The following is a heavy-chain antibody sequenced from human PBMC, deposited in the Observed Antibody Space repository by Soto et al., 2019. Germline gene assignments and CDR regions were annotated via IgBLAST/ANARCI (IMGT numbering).Heavy chain of an antibody. CDR2: IYSGGST. CDR3: ARSTMVRGVINLYYFDY. J-gene: IGHJ4*02. V-gene: IGHV3-53*01. Sequence: GWSLRLACASSGFTVISNYMSWVRQAPGKGLEWVSVIYSGGSTYYADSVKGRFTISRDNSKNTLYLQMNSLRAEDTAVYYCARSTMVRGVINLYYFDYWGQGTLVTVSS. D-gene: IGHD3-10*01. CDR1: GFTVISNY.